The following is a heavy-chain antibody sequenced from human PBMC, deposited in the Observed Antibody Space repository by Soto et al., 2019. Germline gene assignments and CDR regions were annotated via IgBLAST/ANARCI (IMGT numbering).Heavy chain of an antibody. CDR1: GESFSPYY. CDR3: TRGGGSSDNYFGP. Sequence: KTSETLSLTCAVYGESFSPYYWTWIRQPPGKGLEWIGEINHVASTNYNPSLKSRVTISVDTSKNQFSLKLRSVTAADTAVYYCTRGGGSSDNYFGPWGQGTLVT. D-gene: IGHD3-16*01. J-gene: IGHJ5*02. CDR2: INHVAST. V-gene: IGHV4-34*01.